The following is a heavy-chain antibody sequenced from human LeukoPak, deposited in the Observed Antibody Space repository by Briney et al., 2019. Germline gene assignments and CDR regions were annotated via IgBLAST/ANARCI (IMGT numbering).Heavy chain of an antibody. CDR1: GYSISSGYY. Sequence: PSGTLSLTCAVSGYSISSGYYWGWIRQPPGKGLEWIGSIYHSGSTYYNPSLKSRATISVDTSKNQFSLKLSSVTAADTAVYYCARDEWDLDYWGQGTLVTVSS. CDR2: IYHSGST. J-gene: IGHJ4*02. V-gene: IGHV4-38-2*02. D-gene: IGHD1-26*01. CDR3: ARDEWDLDY.